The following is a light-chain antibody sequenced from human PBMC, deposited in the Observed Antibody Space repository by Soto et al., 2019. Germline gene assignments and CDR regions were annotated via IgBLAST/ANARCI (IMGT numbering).Light chain of an antibody. CDR1: QDIRKY. CDR2: GAS. Sequence: DIQMTQSPSSLSASVGDRVTITCQASQDIRKYLNWYQQKPGKAPKLLIYGASNLQTGVPSRFSGSGSGTDFTLTITSLQLTDIATYFCLQHETLVSFGPGTKVYI. J-gene: IGKJ3*01. CDR3: LQHETLVS. V-gene: IGKV1-33*01.